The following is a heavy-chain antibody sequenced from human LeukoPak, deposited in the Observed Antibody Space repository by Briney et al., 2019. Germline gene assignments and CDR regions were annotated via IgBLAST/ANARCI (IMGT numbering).Heavy chain of an antibody. V-gene: IGHV3-7*01. CDR2: IKQDGSEK. J-gene: IGHJ4*02. CDR1: GFTFSSYW. Sequence: GSLRLSCAASGFTFSSYWMSWVRQAPGKGLEWVANIKQDGSEKYYVDSVKGRFTISRDNAKNSLYLQMNSLRVEDTGIYYCARDRVGGANDYWGQGTLVTVSS. D-gene: IGHD3-16*01. CDR3: ARDRVGGANDY.